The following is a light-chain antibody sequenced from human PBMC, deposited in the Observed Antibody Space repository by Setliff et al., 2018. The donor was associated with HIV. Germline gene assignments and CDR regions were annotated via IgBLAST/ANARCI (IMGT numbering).Light chain of an antibody. CDR3: SSYAGNIVI. CDR2: EVN. V-gene: IGLV2-8*01. Sequence: QSALTQPPSASGSPGQSVTISCTGTSSDIGGYDYVPWYQQHPGKAPKLMTYEVNKRPSGVPDRFSASKSGNTTSLTVSGLQADDEGDYYCSSYAGNIVIFGGGTKVTVL. J-gene: IGLJ2*01. CDR1: SSDIGGYDY.